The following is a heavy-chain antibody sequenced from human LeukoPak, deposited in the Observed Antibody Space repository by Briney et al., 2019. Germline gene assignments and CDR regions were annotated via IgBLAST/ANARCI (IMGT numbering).Heavy chain of an antibody. CDR1: GYSISSGYY. CDR3: AGVASHLWFGELFGDY. J-gene: IGHJ4*02. V-gene: IGHV4-38-2*02. Sequence: SETLSLTCTVSGYSISSGYYWGWIWQPPGKGLEWIGSIYHSGSTYYNPSLKGRVTISVDTSKNQFSLKLSSVTAADTAVYYCAGVASHLWFGELFGDYWGQGTLVTVSS. D-gene: IGHD3-10*01. CDR2: IYHSGST.